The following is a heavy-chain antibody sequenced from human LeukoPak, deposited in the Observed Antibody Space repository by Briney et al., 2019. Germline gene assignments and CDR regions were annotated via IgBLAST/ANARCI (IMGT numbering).Heavy chain of an antibody. D-gene: IGHD3-22*01. Sequence: GGSLRLSCAASGFTVSSNFMSWVRQAPGKGLEWVSAIYSGGSTYYADSVKGRFTISRDNSKNTLYLQMNSLRAEDTAVYYCAKDHDSSEVPHDFDYWGQGTLVTVSS. CDR2: IYSGGST. CDR3: AKDHDSSEVPHDFDY. V-gene: IGHV3-53*01. J-gene: IGHJ4*02. CDR1: GFTVSSNF.